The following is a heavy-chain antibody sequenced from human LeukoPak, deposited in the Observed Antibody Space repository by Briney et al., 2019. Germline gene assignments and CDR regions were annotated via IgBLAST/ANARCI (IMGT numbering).Heavy chain of an antibody. Sequence: GGSLRLSCAASGFTFSDYYMSWIRQAPGKGLEWVSYISSSGSTIYYADSVKGRFTISRNNAKNSLYLQMNSLRAEDTALYYCARVALMVYADYYYYYMDVWGKGTTVTVSS. CDR1: GFTFSDYY. J-gene: IGHJ6*03. D-gene: IGHD2-8*01. CDR3: ARVALMVYADYYYYYMDV. V-gene: IGHV3-11*01. CDR2: ISSSGSTI.